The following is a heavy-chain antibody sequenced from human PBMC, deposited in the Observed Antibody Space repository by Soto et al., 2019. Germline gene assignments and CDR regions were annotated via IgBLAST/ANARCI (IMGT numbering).Heavy chain of an antibody. CDR2: IYWDDDK. CDR3: AHSRYSRSSFDY. D-gene: IGHD6-6*01. V-gene: IGHV2-5*02. Sequence: SGPTLVNPTQTLTLTCTFSGFSLTSNDVGVGWIRQPPGKALEWLALIYWDDDKRYSPSLRSRLTITKDTSKNQVVLRMTNMDPVDTATYYCAHSRYSRSSFDYWGQGTLVTVSS. CDR1: GFSLTSNDVG. J-gene: IGHJ4*02.